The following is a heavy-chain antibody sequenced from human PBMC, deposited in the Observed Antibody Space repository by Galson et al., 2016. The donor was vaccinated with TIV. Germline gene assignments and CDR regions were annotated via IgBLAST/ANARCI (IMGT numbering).Heavy chain of an antibody. D-gene: IGHD5-24*01. CDR3: TTFNTGYNYPSYFDY. V-gene: IGHV3-15*01. J-gene: IGHJ4*02. CDR2: IRSYFDGETT. Sequence: SLRLSCAASGFTFSNTWMSWVRQAPGKGLEWVGHIRSYFDGETTDSAAPVKGRFTVSRDDSNNTLYLQMNSLKPEDTAVYYCTTFNTGYNYPSYFDYWGQGTPVTVSS. CDR1: GFTFSNTW.